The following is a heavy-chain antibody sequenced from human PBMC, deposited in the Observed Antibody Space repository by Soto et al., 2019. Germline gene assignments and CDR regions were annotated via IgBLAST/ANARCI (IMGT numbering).Heavy chain of an antibody. CDR1: GFTFSSYA. D-gene: IGHD3-3*01. J-gene: IGHJ6*02. Sequence: QVQLVESGGGVVQPGRSLRLSCAASGFTFSSYAMHWVRQAPGKGLEWVAVISYDGSNKYIADSVKGRFTISRDNSKNTVYLQMNSLRAEDTAVYYCARRYGFWSELDYGMDVWGQGTTVTVSS. CDR2: ISYDGSNK. V-gene: IGHV3-30-3*01. CDR3: ARRYGFWSELDYGMDV.